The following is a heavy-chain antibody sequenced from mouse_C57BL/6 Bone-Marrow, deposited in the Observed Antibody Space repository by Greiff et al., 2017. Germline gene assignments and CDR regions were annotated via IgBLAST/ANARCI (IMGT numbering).Heavy chain of an antibody. CDR1: GYAFSSSW. CDR2: IYPGDGDT. V-gene: IGHV1-82*01. CDR3: ASGGVLLAY. Sequence: QVQLQQSGPELVKPGASVKISCKASGYAFSSSWMNWVKQRPGKGLEWIGRIYPGDGDTNYNGKFKGKATLTADKSSSTAYMRLSSLTSEDSAVYFCASGGVLLAYWGQGTLVTVSA. D-gene: IGHD1-1*01. J-gene: IGHJ3*01.